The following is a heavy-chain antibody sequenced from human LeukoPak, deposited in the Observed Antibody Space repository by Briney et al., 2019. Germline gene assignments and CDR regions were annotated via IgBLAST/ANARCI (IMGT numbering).Heavy chain of an antibody. J-gene: IGHJ6*04. V-gene: IGHV1-2*06. CDR3: ARGRRFTIFGVVSGMDV. Sequence: ASVKVSCKASGSTFTGFYVQWVRQAPGQGLEWMGRINPNNGATNYAQKFQGRVSMTRDSSISTAYLDLSRLRFDDTAVYYCARGRRFTIFGVVSGMDVWGRGTMVTVSS. CDR2: INPNNGAT. CDR1: GSTFTGFY. D-gene: IGHD3-3*01.